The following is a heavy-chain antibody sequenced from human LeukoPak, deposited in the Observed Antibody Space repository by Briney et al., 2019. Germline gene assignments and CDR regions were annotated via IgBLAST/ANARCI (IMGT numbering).Heavy chain of an antibody. D-gene: IGHD6-13*01. V-gene: IGHV3-30-3*01. CDR1: GFTFSSYA. J-gene: IGHJ4*02. Sequence: GGSLRLSCAASGFTFSSYAMHWVRQAPGKGLEWVAVISYDGSNKYYADSVKGRFTISRDNSKNTLYLQINSLRAEDTAVYYCARGRIAAADHATGFFDYWGQGTLVTVSS. CDR2: ISYDGSNK. CDR3: ARGRIAAADHATGFFDY.